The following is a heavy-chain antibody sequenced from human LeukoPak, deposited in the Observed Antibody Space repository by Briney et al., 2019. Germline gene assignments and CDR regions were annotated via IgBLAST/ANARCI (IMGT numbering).Heavy chain of an antibody. V-gene: IGHV4-59*11. Sequence: SETLSLTCSVSGGSINSHYWSWIRQPPGKRLEWIGYIFNTGNTNYNPSLASRVTMSVDTSRAQFFLRLSPVTAADTAIYYCASRPADTTWYGVFDYWSQGALVTVSS. CDR3: ASRPADTTWYGVFDY. D-gene: IGHD3-10*01. CDR2: IFNTGNT. CDR1: GGSINSHY. J-gene: IGHJ4*02.